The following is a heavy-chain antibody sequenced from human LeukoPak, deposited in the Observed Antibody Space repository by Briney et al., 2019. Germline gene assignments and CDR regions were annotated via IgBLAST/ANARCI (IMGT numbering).Heavy chain of an antibody. CDR2: MNPNSGNT. D-gene: IGHD2-8*01. Sequence: ASVKVSCKASGYTFTSYDINWVRQATGQGLEWMGWMNPNSGNTGYAQRFQGRVTMTRNTSISTAYMELSSLRSEDTAVYYCARGRWGLMVYAFWGQGTMVTVSS. CDR3: ARGRWGLMVYAF. V-gene: IGHV1-8*01. J-gene: IGHJ3*01. CDR1: GYTFTSYD.